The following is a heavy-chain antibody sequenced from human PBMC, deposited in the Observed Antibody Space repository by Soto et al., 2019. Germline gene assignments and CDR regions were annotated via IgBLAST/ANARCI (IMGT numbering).Heavy chain of an antibody. J-gene: IGHJ4*02. CDR2: ITVSGGST. V-gene: IGHV3-23*01. D-gene: IGHD2-8*01. Sequence: EVRLLESGGGWVQPGGSLRLSCAASGFTFSTYAMRWVRQAPGKGLEWVSAITVSGGSTYYADSAKGRFTISRDNSKNTLFLEMNSLRAEDTAVYYCAKVGGVPFGYWGQGTLVTVSS. CDR1: GFTFSTYA. CDR3: AKVGGVPFGY.